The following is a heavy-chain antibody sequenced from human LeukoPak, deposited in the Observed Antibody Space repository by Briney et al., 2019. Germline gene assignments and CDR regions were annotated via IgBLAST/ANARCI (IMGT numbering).Heavy chain of an antibody. CDR1: GGTFSSYA. D-gene: IGHD3-22*01. CDR3: ARGSSGYYRWFDP. V-gene: IGHV1-69*13. Sequence: SVKVSCKASGGTFSSYAISWVRQAPGQGLEWMGGIIPIFGTANYAQKFQGRVTITADESTSTAYMELSSLRSEDTAVYYCARGSSGYYRWFDPWGQGTLVTVSS. CDR2: IIPIFGTA. J-gene: IGHJ5*02.